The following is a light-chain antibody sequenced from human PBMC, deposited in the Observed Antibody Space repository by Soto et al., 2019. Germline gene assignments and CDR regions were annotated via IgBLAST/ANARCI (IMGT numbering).Light chain of an antibody. CDR3: QAYTSAT. V-gene: IGKV1-5*01. J-gene: IGKJ2*01. Sequence: DIQMTQSPSTLSASVGDRVTITCRAGQSISDWLAWYQQIPGKAPKLLIFDASTLQSGVPSRFSGSGSGTEFNLTISSLQPDDFRTYYCQAYTSATFGRGTRLEIK. CDR2: DAS. CDR1: QSISDW.